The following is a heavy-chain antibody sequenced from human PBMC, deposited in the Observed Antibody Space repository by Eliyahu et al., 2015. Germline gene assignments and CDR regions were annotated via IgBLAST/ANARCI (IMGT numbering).Heavy chain of an antibody. D-gene: IGHD5-18*01. V-gene: IGHV3-21*01. CDR1: GFTFSXYW. Sequence: EVQLVESGGGLVQPGGSLRLSCAASGFTFSXYWXSWVRQAPGKGLEWVSSISSSSSYIYYADSVKGRFTISRDNAKNSLYLQMNSLRAEDTAVYYCARMDTAMVIDYWGQGTLVTVSS. J-gene: IGHJ4*02. CDR3: ARMDTAMVIDY. CDR2: ISSSSSYI.